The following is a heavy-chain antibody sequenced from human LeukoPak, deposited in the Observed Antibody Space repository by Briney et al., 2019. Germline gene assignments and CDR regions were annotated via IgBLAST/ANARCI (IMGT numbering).Heavy chain of an antibody. V-gene: IGHV3-23*01. CDR3: AKQLGYCSDGSCYFPY. CDR1: GFTFSSSA. CDR2: ISNNGGYT. J-gene: IGHJ4*02. D-gene: IGHD2-15*01. Sequence: VGSLRLSCAASGFTFSSSAMSWVRQAPGKGLEWVSAISNNGGYTYYADSVQGRFTISRDNSKSTLCLQMNSLRAEDTAVYYCAKQLGYCSDGSCYFPYWGQGTLVTASS.